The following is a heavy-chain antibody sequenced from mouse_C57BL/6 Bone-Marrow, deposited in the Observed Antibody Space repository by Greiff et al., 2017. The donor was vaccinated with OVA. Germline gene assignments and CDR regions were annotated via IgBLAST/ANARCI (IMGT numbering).Heavy chain of an antibody. V-gene: IGHV10-1*01. CDR3: VREGTTGRGAMDY. CDR1: GFSFNTYA. J-gene: IGHJ4*01. D-gene: IGHD1-1*01. Sequence: EVMLVESGGGLVQPKGSLKLSCAASGFSFNTYAMNWVRQAPGKGLEWVARIRSKSNNYATYYADSVKDRFTISRDDSESMLYLQMNNLKTEDTAMYYCVREGTTGRGAMDYWGQGTSVTVSS. CDR2: IRSKSNNYAT.